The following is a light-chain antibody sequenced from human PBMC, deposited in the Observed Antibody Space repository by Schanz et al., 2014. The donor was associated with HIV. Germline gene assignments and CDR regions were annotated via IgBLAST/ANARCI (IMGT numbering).Light chain of an antibody. CDR3: ASYTTNRTMT. V-gene: IGLV2-14*03. CDR1: SSDVGAYKY. Sequence: QSALTQPASVSGPPGQSITISCTGTSSDVGAYKYLSWYQQHPGEAPKLMIFDVNSRPSGVSDRFSGSKSGNTASLTISGLQTDDEGDYYCASYTTNRTMTFGGGTKLTVL. J-gene: IGLJ2*01. CDR2: DVN.